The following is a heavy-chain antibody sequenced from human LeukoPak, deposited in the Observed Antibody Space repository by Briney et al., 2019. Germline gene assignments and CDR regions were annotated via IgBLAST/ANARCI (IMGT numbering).Heavy chain of an antibody. V-gene: IGHV1-46*01. D-gene: IGHD4-17*01. CDR2: INPSGGST. J-gene: IGHJ3*02. Sequence: ASVKVSCKASGYTFTSYYMHWVRQAPGQGLEWMGIINPSGGSTSYAQKFQGRVTMTRDMSTSTVYMELSSLRSEDTAVYYCARVVDFGDYLWAFDIWGQGTMVTVSS. CDR3: ARVVDFGDYLWAFDI. CDR1: GYTFTSYY.